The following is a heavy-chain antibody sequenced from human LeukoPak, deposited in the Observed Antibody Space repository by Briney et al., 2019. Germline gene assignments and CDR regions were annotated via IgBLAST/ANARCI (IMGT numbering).Heavy chain of an antibody. V-gene: IGHV3-7*01. J-gene: IGHJ3*02. Sequence: GGSLRLSCAASGFTSSSYWMSWVRQAPGKGLEWVANIKQDGSEKNYVDSVKGRFTISRDNAKNSLYLQMNSLRAEDTAVYYCARDLHYAFDIWGQGTMVTASS. CDR3: ARDLHYAFDI. CDR2: IKQDGSEK. D-gene: IGHD3-10*01. CDR1: GFTSSSYW.